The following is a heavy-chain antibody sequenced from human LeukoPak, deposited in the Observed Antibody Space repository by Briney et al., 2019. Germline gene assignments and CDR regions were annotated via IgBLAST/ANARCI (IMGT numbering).Heavy chain of an antibody. CDR3: ARGLGTAAAEFDY. CDR1: GDSVSSNSAA. CDR2: TYYRSKWYN. V-gene: IGHV6-1*01. Sequence: SQTLSLTCAISGDSVSSNSAAWSWIRQSPSRGLEWLGRTYYRSKWYNDYAVSVKSRITINPDTSKNQFSLQLNSVTPEDTAVYYCARGLGTAAAEFDYWGQGTLVTVSS. D-gene: IGHD6-25*01. J-gene: IGHJ4*02.